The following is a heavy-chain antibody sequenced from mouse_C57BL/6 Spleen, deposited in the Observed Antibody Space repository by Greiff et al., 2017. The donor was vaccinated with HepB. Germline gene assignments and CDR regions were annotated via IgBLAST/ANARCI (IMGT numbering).Heavy chain of an antibody. CDR3: ARKELGGAWFAY. Sequence: DVQLQESGPELVKPGASVKISCKASGYSFTGYFMHWVKQSSEKSLEWIGEINPSTGGTSYNQKFKGKATLTVDKSSSTAYMQLKSLTSEDSAVYYCARKELGGAWFAYWGQGTLVTVSA. CDR2: INPSTGGT. D-gene: IGHD4-1*01. CDR1: GYSFTGYF. J-gene: IGHJ3*01. V-gene: IGHV1-43*01.